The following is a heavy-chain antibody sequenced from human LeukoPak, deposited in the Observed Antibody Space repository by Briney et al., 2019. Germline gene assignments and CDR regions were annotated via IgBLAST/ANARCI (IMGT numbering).Heavy chain of an antibody. Sequence: PGGSLRLSCAASGFIFSSYAMSWVRQAPGKGLEWVSSISGSGGSTYYADSVKGRFTISRDNSKSTLYLQMNSLRAEDTAVYYCAKGQTPMDVWGQGTTVTVSS. CDR1: GFIFSSYA. CDR3: AKGQTPMDV. CDR2: ISGSGGST. V-gene: IGHV3-23*01. J-gene: IGHJ6*02.